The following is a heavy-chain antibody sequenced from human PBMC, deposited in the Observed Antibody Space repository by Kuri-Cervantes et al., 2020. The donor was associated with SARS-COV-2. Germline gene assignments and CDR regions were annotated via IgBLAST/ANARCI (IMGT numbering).Heavy chain of an antibody. J-gene: IGHJ4*02. CDR3: ARGCSAGGDCAYYFDS. CDR1: GFTFDDYG. V-gene: IGHV3-7*01. D-gene: IGHD2-21*02. Sequence: GESLKISRAASGFTFDDYGMSWVRQAPGKGLELVANIKQDGSEKYYVDSVKGRFTISRDNAKNSLYLQMNSLRAEDTAVYYYARGCSAGGDCAYYFDSWGQGTPVTVSS. CDR2: IKQDGSEK.